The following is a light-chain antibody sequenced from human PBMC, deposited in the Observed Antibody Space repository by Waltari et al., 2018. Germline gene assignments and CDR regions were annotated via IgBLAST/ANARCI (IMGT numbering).Light chain of an antibody. CDR2: EDS. Sequence: SYELTQPPSVSVSPGQTARITCSGAEFPKKSAYWYQQKSGQAPVLVIYEDSKRPSGIPERFSGSSSGTMAALTISGAQVEDEADYYCYSTDSNNNYEVFGGGTKLTVL. CDR1: EFPKKS. J-gene: IGLJ2*01. V-gene: IGLV3-10*01. CDR3: YSTDSNNNYEV.